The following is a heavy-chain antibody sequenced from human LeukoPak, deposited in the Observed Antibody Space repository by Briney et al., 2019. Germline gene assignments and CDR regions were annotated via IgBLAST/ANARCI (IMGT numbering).Heavy chain of an antibody. CDR1: GFTFDDYA. J-gene: IGHJ5*02. Sequence: GGPLRLSCAASGFTFDDYAMHWVRQAPGKGLEWVSGISWNSGSIGYADSVKGRFTISRDNAKNSLYLQMNSLRAEDTALYYCAKAPAGIVVPGTWFDPWGQGTLVTVSS. D-gene: IGHD2-15*01. V-gene: IGHV3-9*01. CDR3: AKAPAGIVVPGTWFDP. CDR2: ISWNSGSI.